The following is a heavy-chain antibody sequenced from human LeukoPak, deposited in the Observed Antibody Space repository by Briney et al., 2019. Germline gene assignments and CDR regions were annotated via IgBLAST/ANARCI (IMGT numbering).Heavy chain of an antibody. D-gene: IGHD6-19*01. Sequence: PGGSLRLSCAASGFTFINYWMSWVRQAPGAGLEWVDNIKQDGSDKYYVDSVKGRFTISRDNAKNSLYLQMNSLRAEDTAVYYCARQGSGWHTDYWGQGTLVTVSS. J-gene: IGHJ4*02. CDR3: ARQGSGWHTDY. CDR1: GFTFINYW. CDR2: IKQDGSDK. V-gene: IGHV3-7*05.